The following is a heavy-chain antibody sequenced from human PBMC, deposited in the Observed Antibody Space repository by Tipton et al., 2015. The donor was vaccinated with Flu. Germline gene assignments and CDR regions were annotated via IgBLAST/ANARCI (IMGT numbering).Heavy chain of an antibody. Sequence: TLSLTCTVSGGSISTYYWSWLRQPPGKGLEWIGYIYYSGSTNYNPSLKSRVSISIDTSKIQFPPKLSSVTAADTAVYYCARGTDEYGDYDYWGQGTLVTVSS. CDR3: ARGTDEYGDYDY. CDR2: IYYSGST. J-gene: IGHJ4*02. V-gene: IGHV4-59*08. CDR1: GGSISTYY. D-gene: IGHD4-17*01.